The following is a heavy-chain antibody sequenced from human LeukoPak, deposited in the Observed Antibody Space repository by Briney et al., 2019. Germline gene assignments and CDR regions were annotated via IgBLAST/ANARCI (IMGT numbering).Heavy chain of an antibody. V-gene: IGHV3-23*01. CDR3: AKESQWPRYCSSTSCSFDY. J-gene: IGHJ4*02. CDR2: ISGSGGST. Sequence: GGSLRLSCAASGFTFSSYAMSWVRQAPGKGLEWVSAISGSGGSTYYADSVKGRFTISRDNSKNTVYLQMNSLRAEDTAVYYCAKESQWPRYCSSTSCSFDYWGQGTLVTVSS. CDR1: GFTFSSYA. D-gene: IGHD2-2*01.